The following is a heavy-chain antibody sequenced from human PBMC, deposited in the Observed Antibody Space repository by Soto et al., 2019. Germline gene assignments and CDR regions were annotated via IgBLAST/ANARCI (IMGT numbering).Heavy chain of an antibody. V-gene: IGHV3-30*18. J-gene: IGHJ4*02. CDR1: GFTFRSYG. Sequence: PGGSLRLSCVASGFTFRSYGMHWVRQAPGKGLEWVAVISYDGSNKYYADSVKGRFTISRDNSKNTLYLQMNSLRAEDTAVYYCAKDGLRFLEWLSYFDYWGQGT. CDR2: ISYDGSNK. D-gene: IGHD3-3*01. CDR3: AKDGLRFLEWLSYFDY.